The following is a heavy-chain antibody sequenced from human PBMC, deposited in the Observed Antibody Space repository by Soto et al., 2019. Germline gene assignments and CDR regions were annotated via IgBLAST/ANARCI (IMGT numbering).Heavy chain of an antibody. CDR3: AHVVTTVTTR. CDR2: IYWDDDK. CDR1: GFSLSASGVG. D-gene: IGHD4-17*01. V-gene: IGHV2-5*02. J-gene: IGHJ4*02. Sequence: QITLKESGPPLVKPTQTLTLTCTFSGFSLSASGVGVGWIRQPPGKALEWLALIYWDDDKRYSPSLKSGLTITKDTSKNQVVLSMTNMDPVDTATYYCAHVVTTVTTRWGQGTLVTVSS.